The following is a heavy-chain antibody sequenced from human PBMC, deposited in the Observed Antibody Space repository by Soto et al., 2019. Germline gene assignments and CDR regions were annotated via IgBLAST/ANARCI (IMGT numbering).Heavy chain of an antibody. CDR3: ARGEASGDHP. J-gene: IGHJ5*02. D-gene: IGHD3-10*01. CDR2: IKQDGSEK. V-gene: IGHV3-7*01. Sequence: GGSLRLSCAVSGLTFSSYWMTWVRQAPGKGLEWVANIKQDGSEKYYVDSVKGRFTISRDNAKNSLYLQMNNLRVEDTAVYYCARGEASGDHPSGHGTRVTVA. CDR1: GLTFSSYW.